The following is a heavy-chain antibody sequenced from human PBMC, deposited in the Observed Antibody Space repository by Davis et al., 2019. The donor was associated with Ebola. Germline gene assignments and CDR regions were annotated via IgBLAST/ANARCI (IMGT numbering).Heavy chain of an antibody. Sequence: ASVQVSCKASGYTFTNYYMHWVRQAPGQGLEGMGMINPNDGRTIYAQKFQGRVTVTRDTSTTTVYMDLSSLRSEDTALYYCTTPGGQDSGYDVLDIWGQGTMVTVSS. V-gene: IGHV1-46*03. J-gene: IGHJ3*02. CDR2: INPNDGRT. D-gene: IGHD5-12*01. CDR1: GYTFTNYY. CDR3: TTPGGQDSGYDVLDI.